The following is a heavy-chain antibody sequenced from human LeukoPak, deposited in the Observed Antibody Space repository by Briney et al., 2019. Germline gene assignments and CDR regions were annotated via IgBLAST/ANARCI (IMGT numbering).Heavy chain of an antibody. CDR3: ARLSSGGDYFSH. CDR2: ISYDGSNK. CDR1: GFTFSSYA. V-gene: IGHV3-30-3*01. D-gene: IGHD4-17*01. J-gene: IGHJ4*02. Sequence: GGSLRLSCTASGFTFSSYAMHWVRQAPGKGLEWVAVISYDGSNKYYADSVRGRFIISRDNSKNTLYLQMNSLRAEDTAVYYCARLSSGGDYFSHWGQGTLVTVSS.